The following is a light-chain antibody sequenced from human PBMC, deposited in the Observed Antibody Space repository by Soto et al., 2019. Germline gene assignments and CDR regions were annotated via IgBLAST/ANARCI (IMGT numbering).Light chain of an antibody. Sequence: DIQMTQSPSSLSASVGDRVTITCRASQSISNNLNWFQQKPGKAPNLLIFAASNLQSGVPSRFSGSGSGTDFTLTINSLKPEDFAAYYCQQTFSTPWTFGRGTRVEIK. CDR1: QSISNN. J-gene: IGKJ1*01. V-gene: IGKV1-39*01. CDR3: QQTFSTPWT. CDR2: AAS.